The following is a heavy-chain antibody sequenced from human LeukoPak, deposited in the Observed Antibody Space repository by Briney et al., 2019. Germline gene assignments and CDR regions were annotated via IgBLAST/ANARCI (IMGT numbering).Heavy chain of an antibody. V-gene: IGHV1-69*05. CDR3: ARLIGGGSGSYYNGDY. CDR1: GGTFSSYA. J-gene: IGHJ4*02. Sequence: GASVKVSCKASGGTFSSYAISWVRQAPGQGLEWMGGIIPIFGTANYAQKFQGRVTMTRDTSTSTVYMELSSLRSEDTAVYYCARLIGGGSGSYYNGDYWGQGTLVTVSS. CDR2: IIPIFGTA. D-gene: IGHD3-10*01.